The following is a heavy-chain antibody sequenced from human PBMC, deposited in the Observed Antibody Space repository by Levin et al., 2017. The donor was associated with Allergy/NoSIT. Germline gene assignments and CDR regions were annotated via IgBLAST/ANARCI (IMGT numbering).Heavy chain of an antibody. J-gene: IGHJ6*02. D-gene: IGHD6-13*01. Sequence: EASVKVSCKASGYTFTGYYMHWVRQAPGQGLEWMGWINPNSGGTNYAQKFQGRVTMTRDTSISTAYMELSRLRSDDTAVYYCARDIAAAGNDYYDDGMDVWGQGTTVTVSS. CDR2: INPNSGGT. V-gene: IGHV1-2*02. CDR1: GYTFTGYY. CDR3: ARDIAAAGNDYYDDGMDV.